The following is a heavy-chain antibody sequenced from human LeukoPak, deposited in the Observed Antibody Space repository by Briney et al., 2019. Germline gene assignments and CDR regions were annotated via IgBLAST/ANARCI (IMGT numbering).Heavy chain of an antibody. J-gene: IGHJ4*02. CDR3: ARANYGSGSYADY. CDR1: GGSISSYY. D-gene: IGHD3-10*01. CDR2: IYYTGST. Sequence: SETLSLTCTVSGGSISSYYWSWIRQSPEKGLEFIGYIYYTGSTNYNPSLQSRVNISLDTPKKQFSLKLNSVTAADTAVYYCARANYGSGSYADYWGQGTLVTVSS. V-gene: IGHV4-59*08.